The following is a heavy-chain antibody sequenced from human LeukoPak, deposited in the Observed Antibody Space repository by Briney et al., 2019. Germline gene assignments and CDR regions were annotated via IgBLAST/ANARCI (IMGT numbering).Heavy chain of an antibody. Sequence: ASVKVSCKASGYTFTGYYMHWVRQAPGQGLEWMGWINPNSGGTNYAQKFQGWVTMTRDTSISTAYMELSRLRSDDTAVYYCARSVAVSLYYFDYWGQGTLVTVSS. D-gene: IGHD6-19*01. J-gene: IGHJ4*02. CDR2: INPNSGGT. CDR1: GYTFTGYY. CDR3: ARSVAVSLYYFDY. V-gene: IGHV1-2*04.